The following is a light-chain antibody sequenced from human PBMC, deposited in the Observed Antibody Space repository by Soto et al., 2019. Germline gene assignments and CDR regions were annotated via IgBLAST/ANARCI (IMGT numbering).Light chain of an antibody. CDR2: DVS. V-gene: IGLV2-8*01. J-gene: IGLJ2*01. CDR3: SSYAGSNVL. Sequence: QSVLTQPPSASGSPGQSVTISCTGTPSDVGGYNSVSWYQQYPGKAPKLMIYDVSKRPSGVPDRFSGSKSGNTASLTVSGLHAEDEANYYCSSYAGSNVLFGGGTKLTVL. CDR1: PSDVGGYNS.